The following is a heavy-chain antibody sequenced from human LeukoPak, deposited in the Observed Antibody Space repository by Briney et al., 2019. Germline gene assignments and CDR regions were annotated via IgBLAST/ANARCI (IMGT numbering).Heavy chain of an antibody. J-gene: IGHJ4*02. V-gene: IGHV3-9*03. Sequence: GGSLRLPCAASGFTFHDYAMHWVRQAPGKGLEWVSGISWNGGTIDYADSVKGRFTISRDNAKNSLYLQMNSLRPEDMALYYCAKGPTYSSSSLFDYWGQGILVAVSS. D-gene: IGHD6-6*01. CDR2: ISWNGGTI. CDR1: GFTFHDYA. CDR3: AKGPTYSSSSLFDY.